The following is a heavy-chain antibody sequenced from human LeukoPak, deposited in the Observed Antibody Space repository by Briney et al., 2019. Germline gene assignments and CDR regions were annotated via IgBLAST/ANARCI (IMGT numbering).Heavy chain of an antibody. D-gene: IGHD6-19*01. CDR2: IYHSGST. Sequence: SETLSLTCTVSAYSISSDYFWGWIRQPPGKGLEWIGNIYHSGSTYYNSSLKSRVTISVDTSKNQFSLKLRSVTAADTAVYYCAREEIAVAGPIEYWGQGILVTVSS. V-gene: IGHV4-38-2*02. J-gene: IGHJ4*02. CDR3: AREEIAVAGPIEY. CDR1: AYSISSDYF.